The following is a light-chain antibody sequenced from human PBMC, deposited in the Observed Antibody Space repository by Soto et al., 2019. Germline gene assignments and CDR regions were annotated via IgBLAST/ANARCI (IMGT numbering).Light chain of an antibody. CDR3: CSYAGSYIQYV. CDR1: SSDVGNYDY. CDR2: DVI. V-gene: IGLV2-11*01. Sequence: QSALTQPRSVSGSPGQSVTPSCTGTSSDVGNYDYVSWYQQHPGMAPKLIIYDVIKRPSGVPDRFSGSKSGNTASLTISGLQAEDEADYYCCSYAGSYIQYVFGTGTKVTVL. J-gene: IGLJ1*01.